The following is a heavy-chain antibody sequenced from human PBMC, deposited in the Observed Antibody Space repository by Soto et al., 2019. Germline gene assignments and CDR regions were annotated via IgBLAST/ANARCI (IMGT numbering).Heavy chain of an antibody. Sequence: SETLTRTGTLADGFPSYGDSRGSWSRPPPGKGLEWIGYTYPSGSTSYTASLRSRVTISIAASKNQFSLKLNSVTAADTAVYYSASEGGYDSPHGCWGQGTLVTVSS. CDR1: DGFPSYGDSR. CDR3: ASEGGYDSPHGC. V-gene: IGHV4-30-4*01. CDR2: TYPSGST. J-gene: IGHJ4*02. D-gene: IGHD5-12*01.